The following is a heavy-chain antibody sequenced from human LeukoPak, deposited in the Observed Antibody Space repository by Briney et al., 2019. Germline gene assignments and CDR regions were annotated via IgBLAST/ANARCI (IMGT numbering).Heavy chain of an antibody. J-gene: IGHJ4*02. Sequence: PGGSLRLSCAASGFTHNTFEFHWVRQAPGKGLEWVSYISGSGSTIYYADSVKGRFTISRDNAKNSLYLQMNSLRAEDTAVYYCARARHALLVYFDYWGPGILVTVSS. V-gene: IGHV3-48*03. CDR1: GFTHNTFE. CDR2: ISGSGSTI. D-gene: IGHD3-3*01. CDR3: ARARHALLVYFDY.